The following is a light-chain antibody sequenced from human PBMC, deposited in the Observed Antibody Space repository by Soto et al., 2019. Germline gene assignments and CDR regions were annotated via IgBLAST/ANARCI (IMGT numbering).Light chain of an antibody. V-gene: IGLV2-14*01. Sequence: QSALTQPASVSGSPGQSITISCTGTSSDVGGYNYVSWYQQHPGKAPKLMIYDVSNRPSGVSNRFSGSKSGNTASPTISGLQAEDEDDYYCSSYTSSSTLLYVFGTGTKLTVL. CDR3: SSYTSSSTLLYV. CDR1: SSDVGGYNY. J-gene: IGLJ1*01. CDR2: DVS.